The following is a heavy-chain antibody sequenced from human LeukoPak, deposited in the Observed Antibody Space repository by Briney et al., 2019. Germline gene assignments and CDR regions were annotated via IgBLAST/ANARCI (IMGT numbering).Heavy chain of an antibody. CDR2: INQSGST. V-gene: IGHV4-34*01. Sequence: PSETLSLTCAVYGGSFSDYDWSWIRQPPGKGLEWIGEINQSGSTNCAPSLKSRVSMSIDTSKSQFSLNLRSVTAADTAVYYCARHSGYYYARDAFDIWGQGTLVTVSS. J-gene: IGHJ3*02. CDR1: GGSFSDYD. CDR3: ARHSGYYYARDAFDI. D-gene: IGHD3-22*01.